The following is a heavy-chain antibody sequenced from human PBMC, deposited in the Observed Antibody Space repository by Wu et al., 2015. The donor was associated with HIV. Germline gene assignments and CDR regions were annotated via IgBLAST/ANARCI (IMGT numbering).Heavy chain of an antibody. CDR1: GGTFSSYA. J-gene: IGHJ5*02. CDR2: IIPIFGTA. Sequence: QVQLVQSGAEVKKPGSSVKVSCKASGGTFSSYAISWVRQAPGQGLEWMGRIIPIFGTANYAQKFQGRVTITADESTSTAYMELSSLRSEDTAVYYCAGGRRYCSSTSCPNWFDPWGQGTLVTVSS. CDR3: AGGRRYCSSTSCPNWFDP. V-gene: IGHV1-69*13. D-gene: IGHD2-2*01.